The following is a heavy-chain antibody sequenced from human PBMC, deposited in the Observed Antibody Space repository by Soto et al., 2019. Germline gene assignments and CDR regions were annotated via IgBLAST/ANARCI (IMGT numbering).Heavy chain of an antibody. CDR3: AKDYSSGQYFDY. CDR1: GFTFSSYD. D-gene: IGHD6-19*01. Sequence: EVQLLESGGGLVQPGGSLRLSCAASGFTFSSYDMSWVRQAPGKGLEWVSGISGSGGSTYYADSVKGRFTISRDNSKNTVSLQMDSLRAEDTAVYYCAKDYSSGQYFDYWGQGTLVTVSS. CDR2: ISGSGGST. J-gene: IGHJ4*02. V-gene: IGHV3-23*01.